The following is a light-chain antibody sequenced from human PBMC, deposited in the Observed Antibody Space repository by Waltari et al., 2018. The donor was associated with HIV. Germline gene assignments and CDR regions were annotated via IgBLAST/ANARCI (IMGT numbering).Light chain of an antibody. Sequence: DIQMTQYPSALSASVGERVVITCRASESISNYANWYQQKAGQAPKLLIYGGNKLQSGVPSRFSGSGSGTHFTLTINTLQPEDSATYFCQQSFHSHHTFGQGT. CDR3: QQSFHSHHT. J-gene: IGKJ2*01. V-gene: IGKV1-39*01. CDR1: ESISNY. CDR2: GGN.